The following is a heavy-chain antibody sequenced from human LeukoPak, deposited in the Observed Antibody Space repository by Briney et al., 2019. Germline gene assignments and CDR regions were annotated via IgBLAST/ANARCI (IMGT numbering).Heavy chain of an antibody. CDR1: GGSISSDSYY. CDR3: ASLAVAGLSEGY. CDR2: IYYSGST. Sequence: SETLSPTCPVSGGSISSDSYYWAWIRQPPGKGLEWIASIYYSGSTYYNPSLKSRVTISVDTSRNQFSLKLSSVTAADTAVYYCASLAVAGLSEGYWGQGTLVIVSS. V-gene: IGHV4-39*01. J-gene: IGHJ4*02. D-gene: IGHD6-19*01.